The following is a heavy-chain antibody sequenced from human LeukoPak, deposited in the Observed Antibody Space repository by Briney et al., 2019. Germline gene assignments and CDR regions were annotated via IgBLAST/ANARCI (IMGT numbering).Heavy chain of an antibody. V-gene: IGHV3-48*02. CDR3: ARECGGDCYNWFDP. CDR1: GVTFSSYV. D-gene: IGHD2-21*02. CDR2: ISRGSSTI. Sequence: GGSLRLSCAASGVTFSSYVMNWVRQAPGKGLEWVSYISRGSSTIYYADSVKGRFTISRDNAKNSLYLQMNSLRDEDTAVYYCARECGGDCYNWFDPWGQGTLVTVSS. J-gene: IGHJ5*02.